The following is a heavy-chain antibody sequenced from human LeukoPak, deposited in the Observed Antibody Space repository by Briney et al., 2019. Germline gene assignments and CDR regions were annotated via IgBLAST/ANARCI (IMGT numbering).Heavy chain of an antibody. Sequence: SETLSLTCTVSGGSISGSYWSWIRQSPGKGLEWIGYIYYSGSTNYNPSLKSRVTILVDTSKNQFSLKLSSVTAADTAVYYCARLQYTESYYPDYWGQGTLVTVSS. CDR1: GGSISGSY. CDR2: IYYSGST. J-gene: IGHJ4*02. D-gene: IGHD1-26*01. CDR3: ARLQYTESYYPDY. V-gene: IGHV4-59*08.